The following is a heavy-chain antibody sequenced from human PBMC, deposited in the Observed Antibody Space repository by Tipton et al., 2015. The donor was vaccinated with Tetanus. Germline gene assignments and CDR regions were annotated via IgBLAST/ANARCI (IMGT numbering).Heavy chain of an antibody. D-gene: IGHD2-15*01. V-gene: IGHV4-59*01. CDR3: ARQTSTGIGGRGPFDY. Sequence: TLSLTCSVSGGSISSYYWTWIRQPPGRGLEWIGFVHYSGRTNYSPSLRSRVTLSVDTSKNQFSLKLSSVTAADTAVYYCARQTSTGIGGRGPFDYWGQGTVVIVSS. CDR2: VHYSGRT. J-gene: IGHJ4*02. CDR1: GGSISSYY.